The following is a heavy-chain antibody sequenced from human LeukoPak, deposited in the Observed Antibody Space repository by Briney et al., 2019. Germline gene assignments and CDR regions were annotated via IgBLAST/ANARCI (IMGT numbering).Heavy chain of an antibody. CDR3: ARDPSSGWYLKGWFDP. CDR1: GFTFSAFN. V-gene: IGHV3-21*01. Sequence: PGGSLRLSCAASGFTFSAFNMNWVRRTPGKGLEWVSSITTSSSHIFYADSVKGRFTISRDNAKNSLYLQMNSLRAEDTAVYYCARDPSSGWYLKGWFDPWGQGTLVTVSS. D-gene: IGHD6-19*01. J-gene: IGHJ5*02. CDR2: ITTSSSHI.